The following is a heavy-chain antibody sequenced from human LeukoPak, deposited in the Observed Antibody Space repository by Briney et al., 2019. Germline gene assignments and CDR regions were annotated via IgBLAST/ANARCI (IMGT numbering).Heavy chain of an antibody. Sequence: SVKVSCKASGGTFSSYAISWVRQAPGQGLEWMGGIIPIFGTANYAQKFQGRVTITTDESTSTAYMELSSLRSEDTAVYYCARDRLGQWLAIGGFDPWGQGTLVTVSS. V-gene: IGHV1-69*05. J-gene: IGHJ5*02. D-gene: IGHD6-19*01. CDR2: IIPIFGTA. CDR1: GGTFSSYA. CDR3: ARDRLGQWLAIGGFDP.